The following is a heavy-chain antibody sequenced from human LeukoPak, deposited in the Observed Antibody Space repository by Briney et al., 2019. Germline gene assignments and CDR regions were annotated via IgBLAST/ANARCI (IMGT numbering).Heavy chain of an antibody. J-gene: IGHJ3*01. CDR3: ARAERTANVFDS. CDR2: IYTTGST. CDR1: DGSMISYH. D-gene: IGHD3-10*02. V-gene: IGHV4-4*07. Sequence: SETLSLTCSVSDGSMISYHWSWIRQPAGKGLEWIGRIYTTGSTDYNPSLMSRVTMSVDTSKNQFSLKLRSVTAADTAVYYCARAERTANVFDSWGQGTIVTVSS.